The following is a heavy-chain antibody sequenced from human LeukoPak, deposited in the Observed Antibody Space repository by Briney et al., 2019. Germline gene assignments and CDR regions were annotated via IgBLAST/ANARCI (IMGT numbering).Heavy chain of an antibody. D-gene: IGHD3-3*01. CDR3: ARVPEGNTYYDFWSGYLVDY. CDR2: IIPILGIA. CDR1: GGTFSSYA. J-gene: IGHJ4*02. V-gene: IGHV1-69*04. Sequence: ASVKVSCKASGGTFSSYAISWVRQAPGQGLEWMGRIIPILGIANYAQKFQGRVTITADKSTSTAYMELSSLRSEDTAVYYCARVPEGNTYYDFWSGYLVDYWGQGTLVTVSS.